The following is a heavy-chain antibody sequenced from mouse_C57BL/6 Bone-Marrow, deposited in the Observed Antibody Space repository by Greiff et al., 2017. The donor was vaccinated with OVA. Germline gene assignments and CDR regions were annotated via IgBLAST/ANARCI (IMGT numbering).Heavy chain of an antibody. J-gene: IGHJ2*01. Sequence: VQLKQSVAELVRPGASVKLSCTASGFNIKNTYMHWVKQRPEQGLEWIGRIYPANGNTKYAPKFQGKATITADTSSNTAYMQLSILTAEDTAVYYCASPGLRREDGWGQGTTLTVSA. D-gene: IGHD2-12*01. CDR1: GFNIKNTY. CDR3: ASPGLRREDG. CDR2: IYPANGNT. V-gene: IGHV14-3*01.